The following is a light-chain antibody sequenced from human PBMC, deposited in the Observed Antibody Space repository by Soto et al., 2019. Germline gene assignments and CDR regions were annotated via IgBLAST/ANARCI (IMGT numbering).Light chain of an antibody. CDR2: DVS. CDR1: SSDVGGYNY. V-gene: IGLV2-11*01. Sequence: QSALTQPRSVSGSPGQSVTISCTGTSSDVGGYNYVSWYQQHPGKAPKLMIYDVSKRPSGVPDRFSGSKSGNTSSLTISGLQADDEADYCCCSYAGSYTYGFGTRHKVTV. CDR3: CSYAGSYTYG. J-gene: IGLJ1*01.